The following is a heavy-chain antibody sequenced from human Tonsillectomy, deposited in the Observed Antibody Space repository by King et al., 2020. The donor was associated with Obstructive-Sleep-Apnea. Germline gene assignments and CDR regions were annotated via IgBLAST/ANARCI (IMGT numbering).Heavy chain of an antibody. D-gene: IGHD1-7*01. V-gene: IGHV5-51*01. CDR1: GYSFTGYW. CDR3: ARQEYNWNYWFDS. Sequence: QLVQSGAEVKKPGESLKISCKGSGYSFTGYWIGWVRQMPGKGLEWMGIIYPADSNTRYSPSFQGQVTISADKSISTAYLQWSSLKASDTAMYFCARQEYNWNYWFDSWGQGTLVTVSS. J-gene: IGHJ5*01. CDR2: IYPADSNT.